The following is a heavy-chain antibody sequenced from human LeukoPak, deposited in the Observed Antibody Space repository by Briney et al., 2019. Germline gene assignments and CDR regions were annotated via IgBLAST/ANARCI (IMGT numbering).Heavy chain of an antibody. Sequence: PGGSLRLSCAASGFSFSNSGMNRVRQAPGKGLEWVSYISISGDTTYYADSLKGRFDISRDNAKNSLYLQMNSLRAEDTAVYYCTRGVGFSWFDPWGQGTLVTVSS. CDR3: TRGVGFSWFDP. J-gene: IGHJ5*02. CDR1: GFSFSNSG. V-gene: IGHV3-48*04. CDR2: ISISGDTT. D-gene: IGHD1-26*01.